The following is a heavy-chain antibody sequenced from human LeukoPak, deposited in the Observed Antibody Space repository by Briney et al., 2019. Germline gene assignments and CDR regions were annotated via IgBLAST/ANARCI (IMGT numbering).Heavy chain of an antibody. J-gene: IGHJ6*02. D-gene: IGHD3-3*01. CDR1: GYTFTSYD. CDR2: MNPNSGNT. V-gene: IGHV1-8*01. CDR3: APRTYYDFWSGMDV. Sequence: GASVKVSCKASGYTFTSYDINWVRQATGQGLEWMGWMNPNSGNTGYAQKFQGRVTMTRNTSISTAYMELSSLRSEDTAVYYCAPRTYYDFWSGMDVWGQGTTVTVSS.